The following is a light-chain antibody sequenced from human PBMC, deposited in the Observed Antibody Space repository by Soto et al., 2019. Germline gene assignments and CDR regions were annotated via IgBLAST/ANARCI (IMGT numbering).Light chain of an antibody. CDR1: QSISTG. CDR2: DAS. V-gene: IGKV1-5*01. J-gene: IGKJ1*01. CDR3: QQYNSYSGT. Sequence: DIQMTQSPSTVSASVGDRVTITCRASQSISTGLAWYQQKPGKAPKLLIYDASTLQSGVPSRFSGSGFGTEFTLSIDSLQPDDFATYYCQQYNSYSGTFGQGTKVDVK.